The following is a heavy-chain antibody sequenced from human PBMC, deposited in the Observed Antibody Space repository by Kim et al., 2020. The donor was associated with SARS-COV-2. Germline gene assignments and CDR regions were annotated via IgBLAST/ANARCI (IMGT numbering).Heavy chain of an antibody. CDR1: GFTFRSNA. D-gene: IGHD3-16*01. J-gene: IGHJ4*02. V-gene: IGHV3-23*01. Sequence: GGSLRLSCAASGFTFRSNAMNWVRQAQGKGLEWVSVISGSGGSTYYADSVKGRFTISRDNSKNTLYLQMNSLRAEDTAVYYCANHAGLRGFHNWGQGTLVTVSS. CDR2: ISGSGGST. CDR3: ANHAGLRGFHN.